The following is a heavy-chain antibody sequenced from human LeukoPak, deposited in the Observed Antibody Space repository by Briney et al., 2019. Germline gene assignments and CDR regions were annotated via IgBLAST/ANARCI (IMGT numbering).Heavy chain of an antibody. J-gene: IGHJ6*03. CDR2: INHSGST. Sequence: SSETLSLTCAVYGGSFSGYYWSWIRQPPGKGLEWIGEINHSGSTNYNPSLKSRVTISVDTSKNQFSLKLSSVTAADTAVYYCARWSSWYEYYYMDVWGKGTTVTVSS. V-gene: IGHV4-34*01. D-gene: IGHD6-13*01. CDR3: ARWSSWYEYYYMDV. CDR1: GGSFSGYY.